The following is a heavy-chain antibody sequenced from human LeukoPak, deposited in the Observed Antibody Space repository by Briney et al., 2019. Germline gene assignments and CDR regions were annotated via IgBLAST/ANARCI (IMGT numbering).Heavy chain of an antibody. J-gene: IGHJ6*03. Sequence: PGGSLRLSYAASGFTFSSYEMNWVRQAPGKGLEWVSYISSSGSTIYYADSAKGRFTISRDNSKNTLYLQMNSLRAEDTAVYYCTRPRLYCSGGSCYSGYYYYMDVWGKGTTVTVSS. D-gene: IGHD2-15*01. V-gene: IGHV3-48*03. CDR3: TRPRLYCSGGSCYSGYYYYMDV. CDR1: GFTFSSYE. CDR2: ISSSGSTI.